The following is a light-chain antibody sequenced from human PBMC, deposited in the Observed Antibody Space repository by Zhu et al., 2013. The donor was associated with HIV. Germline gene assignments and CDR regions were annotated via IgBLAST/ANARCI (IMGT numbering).Light chain of an antibody. J-gene: IGKJ2*03. CDR3: QQYYTYPRS. V-gene: IGKV1-8*01. CDR2: ASS. CDR1: QDISSY. Sequence: AIRMTQSPSSFSASTGDRVTITCRASQDISSYLAWYQQKPGKAPELLIYASSALPTGVPSRFSGSGSGTDFTLTISCLQSEDFATYYCQQYYTYPRSFGQGTRLEFK.